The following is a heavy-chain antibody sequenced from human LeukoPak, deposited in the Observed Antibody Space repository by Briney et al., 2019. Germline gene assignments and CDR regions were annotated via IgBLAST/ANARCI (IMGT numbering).Heavy chain of an antibody. CDR2: ICYSGST. CDR1: GGSIGSGTYC. CDR3: SRVGDPLVTVLSWFDP. V-gene: IGHV4-39*07. J-gene: IGHJ5*02. Sequence: PSETLSLTCTVSGGSIGSGTYCWGWIRQSQGNGLEWIGIICYSGSTNHTLSLKSRVTISVDTSQHRLSLKQHSVTAADTAVYLCSRVGDPLVTVLSWFDPWGQGTLVTVSS. D-gene: IGHD2/OR15-2a*01.